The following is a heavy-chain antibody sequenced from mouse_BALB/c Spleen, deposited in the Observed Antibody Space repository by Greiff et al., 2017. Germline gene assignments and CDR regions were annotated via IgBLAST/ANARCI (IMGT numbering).Heavy chain of an antibody. Sequence: EVKLMESGAELVKPGASVKLSCTASGFNIKDTYMHWVKQRPEQGLEWIGRIDPANGNTKYDPKFQGKATITADTSSNTAYLQLSSLTSEDTAVYYCARNYGNAMDYWGQGTSVTVSS. CDR2: IDPANGNT. J-gene: IGHJ4*01. D-gene: IGHD1-1*02. V-gene: IGHV14-3*02. CDR3: ARNYGNAMDY. CDR1: GFNIKDTY.